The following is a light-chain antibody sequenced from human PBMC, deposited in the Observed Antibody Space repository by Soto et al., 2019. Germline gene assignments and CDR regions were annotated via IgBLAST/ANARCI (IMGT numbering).Light chain of an antibody. CDR3: QQYGSSLT. J-gene: IGKJ4*01. Sequence: EIVLTQSPGTLSLSPGERATLSCRASQSVSSNYLAWYKQKPGQAPRLLIYGASSRATGIPDRFSGSGSGTDFTLTISRLEPEDFAVYHCQQYGSSLTVGGGTKVEIK. CDR2: GAS. V-gene: IGKV3-20*01. CDR1: QSVSSNY.